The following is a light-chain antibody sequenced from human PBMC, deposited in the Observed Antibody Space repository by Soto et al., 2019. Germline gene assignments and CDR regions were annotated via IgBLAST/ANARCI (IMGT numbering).Light chain of an antibody. CDR3: GTWDSSLSAGV. V-gene: IGLV1-51*01. Sequence: QSVLTQPPPVSAAPGQAVTISRSGSSSNIGKNYVSWYQQFPGTAPKLLIYDNNQRPSGIPDRFSGSKSGTSATLGITGLQTGDEADYYCGTWDSSLSAGVFGGGTKLTVL. CDR2: DNN. J-gene: IGLJ3*02. CDR1: SSNIGKNY.